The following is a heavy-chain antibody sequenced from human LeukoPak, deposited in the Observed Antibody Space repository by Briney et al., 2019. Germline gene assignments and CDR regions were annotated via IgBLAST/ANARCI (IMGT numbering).Heavy chain of an antibody. V-gene: IGHV4-34*01. Sequence: SETLSLTCAVYGGSFSGYYWTWIRQPPGKGLEWIGEINQSGSANYNPSLKSRVTISKDMSKKQFSLKLSSVTAADTAVYYCAKVRYGTFNWFDPWGQGTLVTVSS. J-gene: IGHJ5*02. D-gene: IGHD2/OR15-2a*01. CDR1: GGSFSGYY. CDR3: AKVRYGTFNWFDP. CDR2: INQSGSA.